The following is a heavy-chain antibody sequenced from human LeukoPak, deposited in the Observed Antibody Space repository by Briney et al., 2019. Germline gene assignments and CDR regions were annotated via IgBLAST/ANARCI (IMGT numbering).Heavy chain of an antibody. CDR1: GYAFTTYD. V-gene: IGHV1-8*01. J-gene: IGHJ4*02. CDR3: ARSPQDHGGNCFNH. Sequence: ASVKVSCKASGYAFTTYDINWVRQAPGQGLERTAWINPGNGATGYAQTFQDRITVTSDTSTDTVYMELASLTSNDTATYYCARSPQDHGGNCFNHWGLGSLVTVSS. D-gene: IGHD4-23*01. CDR2: INPGNGAT.